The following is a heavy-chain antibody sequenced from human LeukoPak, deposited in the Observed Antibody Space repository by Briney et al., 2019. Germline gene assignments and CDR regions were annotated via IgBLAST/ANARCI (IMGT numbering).Heavy chain of an antibody. CDR2: IYYSGST. Sequence: SETLSLTCTVSGGSVSSSTYYLGWIRQPPGKGLEWIGNIYYSGSTYYNPSLTSRVTMSVDTSNNQFSLKMHSVTAADTAVYYCARLSKGRFFDYIFDYWGQGTLVTVSS. D-gene: IGHD3-9*01. CDR1: GGSVSSSTYY. J-gene: IGHJ4*02. V-gene: IGHV4-39*01. CDR3: ARLSKGRFFDYIFDY.